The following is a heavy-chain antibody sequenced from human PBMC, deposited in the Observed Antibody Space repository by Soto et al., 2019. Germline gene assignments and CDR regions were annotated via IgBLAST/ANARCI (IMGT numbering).Heavy chain of an antibody. V-gene: IGHV3-48*01. Sequence: GGSLRLSCAASGFTFSSYSMNWVRQAPGKGLEWVSYISSSSSTIYYADSVKGRFTISRDNAKNSLYLQMNSLRAEDTAVYYCASSRIQLEPYGMDVWGQGTTVTVSS. CDR2: ISSSSSTI. CDR1: GFTFSSYS. CDR3: ASSRIQLEPYGMDV. D-gene: IGHD1-1*01. J-gene: IGHJ6*02.